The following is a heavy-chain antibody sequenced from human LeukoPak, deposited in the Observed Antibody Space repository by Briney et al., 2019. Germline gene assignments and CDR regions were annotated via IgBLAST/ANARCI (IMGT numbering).Heavy chain of an antibody. Sequence: GASVKVSCRASGYTFTSYGISWVRQAPGQGLEWMGWISAYKGNTNYAQTLQGRVTMTADTSTSTAYMELRSLRSDDTAVYYCARDLALPGVLGYWGQGTLVTVSS. J-gene: IGHJ4*02. CDR2: ISAYKGNT. CDR3: ARDLALPGVLGY. D-gene: IGHD6-19*01. CDR1: GYTFTSYG. V-gene: IGHV1-18*01.